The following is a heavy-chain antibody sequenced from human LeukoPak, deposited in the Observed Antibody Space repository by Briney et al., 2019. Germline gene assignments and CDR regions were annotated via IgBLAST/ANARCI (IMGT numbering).Heavy chain of an antibody. CDR3: ARGRDDSSGYYWFDP. D-gene: IGHD3-22*01. CDR2: MNPNSGNT. CDR1: GYTFTSYD. V-gene: IGHV1-8*03. J-gene: IGHJ5*02. Sequence: ASVKVSYKASGYTFTSYDINWVRQATGQGLEWMGWMNPNSGNTGYAQKFQGRVTITRNTSISTAYMELSSLRSEDTAVYYCARGRDDSSGYYWFDPWGQGTLVTVSS.